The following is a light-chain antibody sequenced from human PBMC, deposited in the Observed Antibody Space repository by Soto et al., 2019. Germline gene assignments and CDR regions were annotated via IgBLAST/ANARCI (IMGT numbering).Light chain of an antibody. J-gene: IGKJ5*01. Sequence: DIQMAQSPSTLSASVGDGVTITCRASQSVSSWLAWYQQKTGKAPKLLSDDASNLESGVPSRVGGSGSGTEFTLTISSLQPDDFATYYCQQYNSYPITFGQGTRLEIK. V-gene: IGKV1-5*01. CDR3: QQYNSYPIT. CDR1: QSVSSW. CDR2: DAS.